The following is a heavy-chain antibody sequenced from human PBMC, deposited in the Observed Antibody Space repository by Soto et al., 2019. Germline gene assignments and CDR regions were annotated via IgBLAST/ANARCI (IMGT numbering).Heavy chain of an antibody. CDR1: GFIFSNYA. D-gene: IGHD6-13*01. CDR3: VKNRGYGNVWYLLGGDY. J-gene: IGHJ4*02. CDR2: VSSNGGST. Sequence: GGSLRLSCSASGFIFSNYAMHWVRQAPGKGLEYVSVVSSNGGSTYYVDSVKGRFTISRDNSKNTLYLQMSSLRAEDTAVYYCVKNRGYGNVWYLLGGDYCGQRTLVPVSS. V-gene: IGHV3-64D*06.